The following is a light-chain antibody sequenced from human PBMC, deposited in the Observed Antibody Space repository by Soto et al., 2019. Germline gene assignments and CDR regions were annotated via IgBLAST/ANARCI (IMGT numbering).Light chain of an antibody. J-gene: IGKJ1*01. Sequence: DIQMTQSPSTLSASVGDRVTITCRATQSISTSLAWYQQKPGKAPNLLISGASNLESGVPSRFSGSGSGTEFTLTITSLQPEDFATYYCQQSYNTPRTFGQGTKVDIK. CDR3: QQSYNTPRT. V-gene: IGKV1-5*01. CDR1: QSISTS. CDR2: GAS.